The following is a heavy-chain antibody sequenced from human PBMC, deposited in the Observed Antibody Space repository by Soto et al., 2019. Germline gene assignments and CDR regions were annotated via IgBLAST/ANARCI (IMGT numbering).Heavy chain of an antibody. CDR1: DFTFSHYW. D-gene: IGHD1-26*01. V-gene: IGHV3-74*03. Sequence: EVQLVESGGGLVQPGRSLRLSCVASDFTFSHYWTHWFRQVPGKGLEWVSRIHSDGSSTTYADSVNGRFTISRDNAKNRLYLQLASLRVKDTAVYYCARGDVGAFDPWGQGTMVTVSS. CDR2: IHSDGSST. CDR3: ARGDVGAFDP. J-gene: IGHJ3*01.